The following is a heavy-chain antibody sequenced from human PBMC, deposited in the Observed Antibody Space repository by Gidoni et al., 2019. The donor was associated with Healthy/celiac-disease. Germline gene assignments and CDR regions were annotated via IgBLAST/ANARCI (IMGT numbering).Heavy chain of an antibody. D-gene: IGHD3-22*01. CDR3: ARVLPVVRGFDY. Sequence: EVQLVESGGGLLQPGGSLRLSCAASGFTVSSHYMSWVRQAPGKGLEWVSVIYSGGSTYYADSVKGRFTISRDNSKNTLYLQMNSLRAEDTAVYYCARVLPVVRGFDYWGQGTLVTVSS. V-gene: IGHV3-53*01. J-gene: IGHJ4*02. CDR1: GFTVSSHY. CDR2: IYSGGST.